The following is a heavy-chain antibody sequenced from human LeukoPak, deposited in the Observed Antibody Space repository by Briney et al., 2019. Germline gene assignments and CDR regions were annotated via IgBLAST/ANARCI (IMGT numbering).Heavy chain of an antibody. CDR1: GFTFSNAW. V-gene: IGHV3-15*01. D-gene: IGHD4-23*01. CDR3: TTDPDYGGASGY. Sequence: GGSLRLSCAASGFTFSNAWMSWVRQAPGKGLEWVGRIKSKTDGGTTDYAAPVKGRFTISRDDSKSTLYLQMDSLKTEDTAVYYCTTDPDYGGASGYWGQGTLVTVSS. J-gene: IGHJ4*02. CDR2: IKSKTDGGTT.